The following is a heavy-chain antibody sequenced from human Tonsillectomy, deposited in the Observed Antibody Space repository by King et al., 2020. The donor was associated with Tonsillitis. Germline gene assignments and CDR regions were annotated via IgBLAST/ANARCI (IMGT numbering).Heavy chain of an antibody. CDR1: GFTFSNYV. D-gene: IGHD5-18*01. V-gene: IGHV3-23*04. CDR3: EGYIFGSLSPAY. CDR2: IGGRGSTT. J-gene: IGHJ4*02. Sequence: EVQLVESGGGLVQPGGSLRLSCAASGFTFSNYVMAWVRQAPGKGLEWLSAIGGRGSTTYYAESVKGRFTISRDNSKSTLYLQMDSLRAEDTAVYYCEGYIFGSLSPAYWGQGTLVTFSS.